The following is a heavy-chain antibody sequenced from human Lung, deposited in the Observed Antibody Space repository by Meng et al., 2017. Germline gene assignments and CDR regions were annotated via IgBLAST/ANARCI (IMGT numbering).Heavy chain of an antibody. V-gene: IGHV3-20*04. D-gene: IGHD3-10*01. CDR3: ARAPGDHYGSGSYYRV. CDR2: INWNGGTT. Sequence: GGSLRLSCAASGFSFDDYGMSWVRQAPGKGLEWVSGINWNGGTTGYADSVKGRFTISRDNAKNSLYLQMNSLRAEDTALYYCARAPGDHYGSGSYYRVWGQGTLVTVSS. CDR1: GFSFDDYG. J-gene: IGHJ4*02.